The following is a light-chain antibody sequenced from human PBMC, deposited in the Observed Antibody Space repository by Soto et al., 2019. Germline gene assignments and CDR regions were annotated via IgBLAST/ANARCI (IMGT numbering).Light chain of an antibody. J-gene: IGKJ2*01. V-gene: IGKV3-20*01. Sequence: ENVLTQSPGTLSLSPGERATHSCRASQSVTSNFLAWYQQKPGQAPRLLIYGASTRAAGVPDRFSGSGSGTDFTLTITRLEPEDFVVYYCQQYGRSPLLYTFGQGTKRGVK. CDR2: GAS. CDR3: QQYGRSPLLYT. CDR1: QSVTSNF.